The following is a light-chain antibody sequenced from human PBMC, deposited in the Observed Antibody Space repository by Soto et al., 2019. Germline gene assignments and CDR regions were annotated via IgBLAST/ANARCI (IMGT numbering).Light chain of an antibody. Sequence: QSVLTQSPSASASLGASVKLTCTLSSGHSSYAIAWHQQQPEKGPRYLMKLNSDGSHSKGDGIPDRFSASSSGAERYLTISSLQSEDEADYYCQTWGTGIWVFGGGTKVTVL. J-gene: IGLJ3*02. CDR1: SGHSSYA. CDR3: QTWGTGIWV. V-gene: IGLV4-69*01. CDR2: LNSDGSH.